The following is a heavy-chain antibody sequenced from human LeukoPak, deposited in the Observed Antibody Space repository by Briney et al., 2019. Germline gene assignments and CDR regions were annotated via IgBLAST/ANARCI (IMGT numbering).Heavy chain of an antibody. CDR2: ISGSGGST. CDR3: ARAPKYYYDSSGYYYVDAFDI. CDR1: GFTFSSYA. J-gene: IGHJ3*02. Sequence: GGSLRLSCAASGFTFSSYAMSWVRQAPGKGLEWVSAISGSGGSTYYADSVKGRFTISRDNSKNTLYLQMNSLRAEDTAVYYCARAPKYYYDSSGYYYVDAFDIWGQGTMVTVSS. D-gene: IGHD3-22*01. V-gene: IGHV3-23*01.